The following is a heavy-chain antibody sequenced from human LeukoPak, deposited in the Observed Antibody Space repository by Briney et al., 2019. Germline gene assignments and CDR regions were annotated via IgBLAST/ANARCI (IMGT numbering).Heavy chain of an antibody. D-gene: IGHD1-26*01. CDR2: IYSGGST. Sequence: PGGSLRLSCAASGFTVSSNYMSWVRQAPGKGLEWVSVIYSGGSTYYANSVKGRFTISRDNSKDTLYLQMNSLRAEDTAVYYCASSTFIVGATGYWGQGTLVTVPS. V-gene: IGHV3-66*02. CDR1: GFTVSSNY. J-gene: IGHJ4*02. CDR3: ASSTFIVGATGY.